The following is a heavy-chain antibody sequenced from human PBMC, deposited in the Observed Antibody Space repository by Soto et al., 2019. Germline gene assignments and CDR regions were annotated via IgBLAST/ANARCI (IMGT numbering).Heavy chain of an antibody. Sequence: GRPLRLSCIVSGFPFAPSTMSWVRQAPGKGLEWVSTISVSVGSTYSADSVQGRFTVSSDISDNTLFLRMTSLTADDTAVYFCAKRDVPHSTSNAYFYDHWGRGVLVTVSS. CDR1: GFPFAPST. J-gene: IGHJ4*02. CDR3: AKRDVPHSTSNAYFYDH. V-gene: IGHV3-23*01. D-gene: IGHD2-21*02. CDR2: ISVSVGST.